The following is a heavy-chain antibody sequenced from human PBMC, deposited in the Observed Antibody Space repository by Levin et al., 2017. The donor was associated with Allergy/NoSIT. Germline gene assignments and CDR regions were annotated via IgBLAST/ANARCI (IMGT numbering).Heavy chain of an antibody. CDR3: ARVIRQQLGSPFDY. CDR1: GGSVSSGLYY. J-gene: IGHJ4*02. Sequence: SETLSLTCTVSGGSVSSGLYYWIWIRQPPGKGLEWIGYIYYSGSTNYNPSLKSRVTIGVDTSKNQFSLKLRSGTAADTAVYYCARVIRQQLGSPFDYWGQGVLVTVSS. CDR2: IYYSGST. D-gene: IGHD6-13*01. V-gene: IGHV4-61*01.